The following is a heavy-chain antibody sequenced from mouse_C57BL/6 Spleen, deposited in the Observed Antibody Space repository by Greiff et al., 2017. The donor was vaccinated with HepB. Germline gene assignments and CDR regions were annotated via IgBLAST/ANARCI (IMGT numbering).Heavy chain of an antibody. CDR3: ARALYDGYLAWFAY. CDR1: GYTFTDHT. CDR2: IYPRDGST. J-gene: IGHJ3*01. V-gene: IGHV1-78*01. D-gene: IGHD2-3*01. Sequence: VKLMESDAELVKPGASVKISCKVSGYTFTDHTIHWMKQRPEQGLEWIGYIYPRDGSTKYNEKFKGKATLTADKSSSTAYMQLNSLTSEDSAVYFCARALYDGYLAWFAYWGQGTLVTVSA.